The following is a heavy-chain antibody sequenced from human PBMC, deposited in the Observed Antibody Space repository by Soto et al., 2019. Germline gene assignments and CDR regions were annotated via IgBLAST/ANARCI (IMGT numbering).Heavy chain of an antibody. V-gene: IGHV3-33*01. Sequence: QVQLVESGGGVVQPGRSLRLSCAASGFTFSSYGMHWVRQAPGKGLEWVAVIWYDGSNKYYADSVKGRFTISRDNSKNTRYLQMNSLRAEDTAVYYCARSMTTVTPPWAFDIWGQGTMVTVSS. CDR2: IWYDGSNK. CDR1: GFTFSSYG. CDR3: ARSMTTVTPPWAFDI. J-gene: IGHJ3*02. D-gene: IGHD4-17*01.